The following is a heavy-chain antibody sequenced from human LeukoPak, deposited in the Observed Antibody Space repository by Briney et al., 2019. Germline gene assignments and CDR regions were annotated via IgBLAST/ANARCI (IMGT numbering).Heavy chain of an antibody. V-gene: IGHV3-23*01. Sequence: PGGTLRLSRAASGFTFSSYGMSWVRQAPGKGLEWVSTIIISGSSTYYADSVKGRFTISRDNSKNTLYLQMSSLRAEDTAVYFCATKTAFDYWGQGTLVTVSS. D-gene: IGHD5-18*01. J-gene: IGHJ4*02. CDR2: IIISGSST. CDR1: GFTFSSYG. CDR3: ATKTAFDY.